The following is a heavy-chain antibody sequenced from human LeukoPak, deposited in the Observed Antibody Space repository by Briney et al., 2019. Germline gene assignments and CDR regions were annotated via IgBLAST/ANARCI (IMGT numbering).Heavy chain of an antibody. CDR3: ARDGEQPAMVMSFDY. Sequence: SETLSLTCAVSGDSISSSHWWSWVRQPPGKGLEWIGRIYHTGTTNYNPSLKSRVTISVDRSKNQFSLNLTSVTAADTAVYYCARDGEQPAMVMSFDYWGQGTLVTVSS. J-gene: IGHJ4*02. D-gene: IGHD5-18*01. CDR1: GDSISSSHW. CDR2: IYHTGTT. V-gene: IGHV4-4*02.